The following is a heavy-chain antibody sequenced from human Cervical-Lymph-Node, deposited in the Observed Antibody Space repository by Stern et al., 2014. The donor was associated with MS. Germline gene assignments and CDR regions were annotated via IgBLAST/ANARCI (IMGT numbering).Heavy chain of an antibody. Sequence: VQLVESGAEVKNPGSSVKVACMASGGTFTNYGVSWVRQAPGQGLEWMGGTIPIFGTTPYAQKFQGRVAITADNSMSTVYMELTGLTSADTAVYYGARDNDDNGMDVWGQGTTVTVSS. D-gene: IGHD1-1*01. CDR2: TIPIFGTT. J-gene: IGHJ6*02. CDR1: GGTFTNYG. CDR3: ARDNDDNGMDV. V-gene: IGHV1-69*06.